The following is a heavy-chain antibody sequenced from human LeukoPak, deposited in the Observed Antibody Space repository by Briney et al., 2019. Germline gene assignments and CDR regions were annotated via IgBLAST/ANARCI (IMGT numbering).Heavy chain of an antibody. J-gene: IGHJ5*02. CDR3: ARRDYYYGSGSYYKWSWFDP. Sequence: PSETLSLTCAVYGGSFSGYYWSWIRQPPGKGLEWIGEINHSGSTNYNPSLKSRVTISVDTSKNQFSLKLSSVTAADTAVYYCARRDYYYGSGSYYKWSWFDPWGQGTLVTVSS. CDR1: GGSFSGYY. CDR2: INHSGST. V-gene: IGHV4-34*01. D-gene: IGHD3-10*01.